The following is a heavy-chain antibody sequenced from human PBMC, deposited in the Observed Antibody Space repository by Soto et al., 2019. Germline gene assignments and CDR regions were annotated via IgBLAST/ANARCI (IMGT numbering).Heavy chain of an antibody. CDR2: IYYSGST. J-gene: IGHJ4*02. D-gene: IGHD5-18*01. CDR3: ARRYGSCFDY. CDR1: GGSISSSSYY. Sequence: PSETLSLTCTVSGGSISSSSYYWGWIRQPPGKGLEWIGSIYYSGSTYYNPSLKSRVTMSVDTSKNQFSLKLSSVTAADTALYYCARRYGSCFDYWGQGTLVTVSS. V-gene: IGHV4-39*01.